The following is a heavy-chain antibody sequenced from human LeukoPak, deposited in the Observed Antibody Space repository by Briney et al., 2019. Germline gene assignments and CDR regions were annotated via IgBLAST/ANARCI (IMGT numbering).Heavy chain of an antibody. CDR3: ARVDGSGSFHYYYYYGMDV. J-gene: IGHJ6*04. CDR1: GGSFSGYY. V-gene: IGHV4-34*01. Sequence: SETLSLTCAVYGGSFSGYYWSWIRQPPGKGLEWIGEINHSGSTNYNPSLKSRVTISVDTSKNQFSLKLSSVTAADTAEYYCARVDGSGSFHYYYYYGMDVWGKGTTVTVSS. D-gene: IGHD3-10*01. CDR2: INHSGST.